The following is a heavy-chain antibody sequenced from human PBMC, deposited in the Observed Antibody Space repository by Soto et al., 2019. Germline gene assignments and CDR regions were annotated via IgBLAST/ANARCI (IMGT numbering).Heavy chain of an antibody. CDR1: GYTFTCYY. CDR2: INPSGGST. CDR3: ARGYISSPSPYYYYYMDV. V-gene: IGHV1-46*03. D-gene: IGHD6-13*01. J-gene: IGHJ6*03. Sequence: ASVKVSCKASGYTFTCYYMHWVRQAPGQGLEWMGIINPSGGSTSYAQKFQGRVTMTRDTSTSTVYMELSSLRSEDTAVYYCARGYISSPSPYYYYYMDVWGQGTTVTVSS.